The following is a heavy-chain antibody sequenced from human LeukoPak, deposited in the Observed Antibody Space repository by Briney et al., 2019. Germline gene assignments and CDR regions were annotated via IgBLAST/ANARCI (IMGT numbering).Heavy chain of an antibody. Sequence: GGSLRLSCAASGFTFSSYWMHWVRQAPGKGLVWVSRINSDGSSTSYADSVKGRFTISRDNAKNSLFLQMNSLRADDTALYYCARRRVTVVRGVDITSYYFDYWGQGTLVTVSS. CDR1: GFTFSSYW. CDR3: ARRRVTVVRGVDITSYYFDY. J-gene: IGHJ4*02. D-gene: IGHD3-10*01. V-gene: IGHV3-74*01. CDR2: INSDGSST.